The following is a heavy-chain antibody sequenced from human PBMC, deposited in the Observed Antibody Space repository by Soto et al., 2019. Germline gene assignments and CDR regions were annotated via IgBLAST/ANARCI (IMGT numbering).Heavy chain of an antibody. D-gene: IGHD2-21*02. CDR3: AKDRGGGLAYCGGDCYSHGMDV. Sequence: GGSLRLSCAASGFTFSSYGMHWVRQAPGKGLEWVAVISYDGSNKYYADSVKGRFTISRDNSKNTLYLQMNSLRAEDTAVYYCAKDRGGGLAYCGGDCYSHGMDVWGQGTTVTVSS. J-gene: IGHJ6*02. V-gene: IGHV3-30*18. CDR1: GFTFSSYG. CDR2: ISYDGSNK.